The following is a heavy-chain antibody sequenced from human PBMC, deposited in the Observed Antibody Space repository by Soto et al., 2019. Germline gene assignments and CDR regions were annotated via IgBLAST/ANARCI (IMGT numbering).Heavy chain of an antibody. V-gene: IGHV3-33*01. Sequence: PCWSLRLSCATSGVTLSNYGMHWVRQAPGDGLEWVAAIWYDGVTKNYVDSVKGRFTISRDNSKSTLYLQMNSLRVEDTAVYYCARDKGVNLDPWGQGTLVTVSS. D-gene: IGHD3-10*01. CDR1: GVTLSNYG. CDR2: IWYDGVTK. J-gene: IGHJ5*01. CDR3: ARDKGVNLDP.